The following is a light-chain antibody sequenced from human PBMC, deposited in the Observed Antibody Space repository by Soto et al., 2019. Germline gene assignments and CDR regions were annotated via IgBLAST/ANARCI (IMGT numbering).Light chain of an antibody. V-gene: IGKV1-12*01. CDR1: QGIISR. Sequence: DIQMTQSPSSLSASVGDRVTITCRASQGIISRLAWYQQKPGKAPNLLIYAASRLPSGVASRFSGSGSETDFTLTISSLQPEDFATYYCQQCNSWPLTFGGGTKVEIK. CDR3: QQCNSWPLT. CDR2: AAS. J-gene: IGKJ4*01.